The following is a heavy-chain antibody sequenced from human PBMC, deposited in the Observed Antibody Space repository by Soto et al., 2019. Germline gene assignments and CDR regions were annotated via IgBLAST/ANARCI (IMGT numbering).Heavy chain of an antibody. CDR2: ITSSGSST. J-gene: IGHJ5*02. D-gene: IGHD2-15*01. V-gene: IGHV3-21*01. CDR3: ARDRCGSCNNRGYWFDP. CDR1: GFSFNRYN. Sequence: GGSLRLSCASSGFSFNRYNMNWVRQAPGKGLEWVSSITSSGSSTFYAASVRGRFTISRDNANNSLYLQMNGLRDEDTAIYYCARDRCGSCNNRGYWFDPWGQGTLVTVSS.